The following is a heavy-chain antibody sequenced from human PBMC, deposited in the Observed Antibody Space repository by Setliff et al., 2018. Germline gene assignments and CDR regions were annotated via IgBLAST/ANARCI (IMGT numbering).Heavy chain of an antibody. CDR1: GFTFSSYS. D-gene: IGHD3-10*01. CDR3: ARDPPAGDDY. Sequence: GESLKISCAASGFTFSSYSMNWVRQAPGKGLEWVSYISSSGSTIYYADSVKGRFTISRDNAKNSLYLQMNSLRAEDTAVYYCARDPPAGDDYWGQGTLVTVSS. CDR2: ISSSGSTI. V-gene: IGHV3-48*04. J-gene: IGHJ4*02.